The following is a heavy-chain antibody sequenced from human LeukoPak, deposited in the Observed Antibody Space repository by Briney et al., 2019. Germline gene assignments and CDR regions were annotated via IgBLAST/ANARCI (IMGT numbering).Heavy chain of an antibody. CDR2: IRYDGSNK. D-gene: IGHD3-22*01. CDR1: GFTFSSYG. Sequence: GGSLRLSCAASGFTFSSYGMHWVRQAPGKGLEWVAFIRYDGSNKYYADSVKGRFTISRDNSKNTLYLQMNSLRAEDTAVYYCAKDMDYYYDRSGNYPRGDYWGQGTLVTVSS. V-gene: IGHV3-30*02. CDR3: AKDMDYYYDRSGNYPRGDY. J-gene: IGHJ4*02.